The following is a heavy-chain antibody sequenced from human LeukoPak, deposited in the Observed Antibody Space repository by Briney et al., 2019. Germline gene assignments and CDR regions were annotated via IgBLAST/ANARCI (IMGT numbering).Heavy chain of an antibody. J-gene: IGHJ4*02. CDR3: ARHTHYYGSESYYYFHY. V-gene: IGHV4-59*08. Sequence: PSETLSLTCTVSGGSISSYHWSWIRQPPGKGLEWIGYIYYSGSTNYNPSLKSRVTISVDTSKNQHSLKLSSVTAADTAVYYCARHTHYYGSESYYYFHYWGQGTLVTVSS. D-gene: IGHD3-10*01. CDR1: GGSISSYH. CDR2: IYYSGST.